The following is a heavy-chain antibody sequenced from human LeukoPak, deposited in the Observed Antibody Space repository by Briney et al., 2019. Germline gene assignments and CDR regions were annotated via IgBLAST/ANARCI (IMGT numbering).Heavy chain of an antibody. Sequence: GESLKISCKGFGKTYSFSSYWIAWVRQTPEKGLEWMGIIYPGDSDTRYSPSFQGQVTISADKSISTAYLQWSSLKASDTAMYYCAIPDEEDYCSGGSCYSYWGQGTLVTVSS. J-gene: IGHJ4*02. CDR3: AIPDEEDYCSGGSCYSY. D-gene: IGHD2-15*01. CDR1: GKTYSFSSYW. CDR2: IYPGDSDT. V-gene: IGHV5-51*01.